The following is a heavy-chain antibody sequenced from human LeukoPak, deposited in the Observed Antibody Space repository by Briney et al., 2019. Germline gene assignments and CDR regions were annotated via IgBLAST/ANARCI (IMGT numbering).Heavy chain of an antibody. D-gene: IGHD4-17*01. CDR1: GGTFSSYA. CDR2: IIPIFGTA. J-gene: IGHJ5*02. Sequence: SVKVSCKASGGTFSSYAISWVRQAPGQGLEWMGGIIPIFGTANYAQKFQGRVTITADESTSTAYMELSSLRSEDTAVYYCARGASGDYDNWFDPWGQGTLVTVSS. CDR3: ARGASGDYDNWFDP. V-gene: IGHV1-69*13.